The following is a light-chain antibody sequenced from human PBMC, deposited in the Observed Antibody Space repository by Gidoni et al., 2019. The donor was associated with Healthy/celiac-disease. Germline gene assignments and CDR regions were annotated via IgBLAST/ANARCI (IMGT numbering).Light chain of an antibody. CDR1: SSDVGGYNY. CDR3: SSYAGSNNYVV. Sequence: QSALTQPPSASWSPGHSVTISCTGTSSDVGGYNYVSWYQQHPGKAPKLMIYEVSKRPSGVPDRFSGSKSGNTASLTVSGLQAEDEADYYCSSYAGSNNYVVFGGGTKLTVL. CDR2: EVS. V-gene: IGLV2-8*01. J-gene: IGLJ2*01.